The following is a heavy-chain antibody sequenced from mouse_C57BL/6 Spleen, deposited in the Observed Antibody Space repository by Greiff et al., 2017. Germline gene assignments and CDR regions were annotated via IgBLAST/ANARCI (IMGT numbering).Heavy chain of an antibody. D-gene: IGHD1-1*01. J-gene: IGHJ4*01. CDR2: IDPSDSET. V-gene: IGHV1-52*01. CDR3: VRWGGSSSYAMDY. Sequence: VQLQQPGAELVRPGSSVKLSCKASGYTFTSYWMHWVKQRPIQGLEWIGNIDPSDSETHYNQKFKDKATLTVDKSSSTAYMQLSSLTSEDSAVYYCVRWGGSSSYAMDYWGQGTSVTVSS. CDR1: GYTFTSYW.